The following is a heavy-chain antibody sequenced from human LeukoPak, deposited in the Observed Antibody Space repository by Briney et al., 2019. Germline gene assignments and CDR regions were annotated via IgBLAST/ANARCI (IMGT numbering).Heavy chain of an antibody. Sequence: PGGSLRLSCAASGFTFSSYAMHWVRQAPGKGLEWVSGISWNSGSIGYADSVKGRFTISRDNAKNSLYLQMNSLRAEDTALYYCAKDSGSGWRHDYYYYMDVWGKGTTVTISS. V-gene: IGHV3-9*01. CDR3: AKDSGSGWRHDYYYYMDV. CDR1: GFTFSSYA. J-gene: IGHJ6*03. CDR2: ISWNSGSI. D-gene: IGHD6-19*01.